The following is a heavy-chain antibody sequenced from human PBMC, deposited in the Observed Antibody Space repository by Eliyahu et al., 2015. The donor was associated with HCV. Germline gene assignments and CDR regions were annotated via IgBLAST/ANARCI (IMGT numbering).Heavy chain of an antibody. V-gene: IGHV4-59*01. Sequence: QVQLQESGPGLVKPSETLSLTCXVSGXSIPTXXWSWIRQPPGKGLEWIGYIHYSGSTNYNPSLKSRVTLSLDTSKNQFSLNLTSVTAADTAIYYCASGGGGIAVTGTGGWFDPWGQGTLVTVSS. D-gene: IGHD6-19*01. CDR3: ASGGGGIAVTGTGGWFDP. J-gene: IGHJ5*02. CDR1: GXSIPTXX. CDR2: IHYSGST.